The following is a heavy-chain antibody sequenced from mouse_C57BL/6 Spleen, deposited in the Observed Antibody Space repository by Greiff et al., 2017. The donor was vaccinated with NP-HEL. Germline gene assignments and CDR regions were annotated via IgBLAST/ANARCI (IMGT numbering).Heavy chain of an antibody. V-gene: IGHV1-42*01. CDR3: AAHYGIY. CDR2: INPSTGGT. D-gene: IGHD1-1*01. J-gene: IGHJ3*01. CDR1: GYSFTGYY. Sequence: VQLQQSGPELVKPGASVKISCKASGYSFTGYYMNWVKQSPEKSLEWIGEINPSTGGTTYNQKFKAKATLTVDKSSSTAYMQLKSLTSEDSAVYYCAAHYGIYWGQGTLVTVSA.